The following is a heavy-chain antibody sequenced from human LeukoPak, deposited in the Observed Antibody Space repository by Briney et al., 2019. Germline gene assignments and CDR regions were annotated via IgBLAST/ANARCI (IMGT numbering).Heavy chain of an antibody. CDR3: ARAGTVTTSLYYYYMDI. Sequence: SETLSLTCTFSGGSISSYYWSWIRQPAGKGLKWIGRIYTNGNTNYNPSLKSRVTMSVDTSKNQFSLKLSSVTAADTAVYYCARAGTVTTSLYYYYMDIWGKGTTVTVCS. CDR2: IYTNGNT. J-gene: IGHJ6*03. V-gene: IGHV4-4*07. D-gene: IGHD4-11*01. CDR1: GGSISSYY.